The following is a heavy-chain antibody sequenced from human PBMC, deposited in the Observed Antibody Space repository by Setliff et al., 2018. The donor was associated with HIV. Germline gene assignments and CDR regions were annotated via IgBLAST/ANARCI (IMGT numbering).Heavy chain of an antibody. V-gene: IGHV4-34*01. CDR1: GGSFSGYY. CDR3: ARGGLGVVGAIDY. CDR2: IIHSGGT. D-gene: IGHD2-15*01. J-gene: IGHJ4*02. Sequence: LSLTCAVYGGSFSGYYWTWIRQPPGRGLEWIGEIIHSGGTNYNRSLKSRVTISVDTSKNQFSLNLSAVTAADTAVYYCARGGLGVVGAIDYWSQGTLVTVSS.